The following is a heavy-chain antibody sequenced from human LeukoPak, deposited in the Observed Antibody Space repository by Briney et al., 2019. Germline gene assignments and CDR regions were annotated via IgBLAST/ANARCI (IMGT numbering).Heavy chain of an antibody. Sequence: SETLSLTCTVSGPSISSYYWTWIRQPPGKGLEWIVYIHYSGDTKCNPSLKSRVTILVDTSKNQVSLQLNSVTAADPAVYYCAGYCGGGSCADSWGQGTLVTVSS. V-gene: IGHV4-59*08. J-gene: IGHJ4*02. CDR2: IHYSGDT. CDR1: GPSISSYY. CDR3: AGYCGGGSCADS. D-gene: IGHD2-15*01.